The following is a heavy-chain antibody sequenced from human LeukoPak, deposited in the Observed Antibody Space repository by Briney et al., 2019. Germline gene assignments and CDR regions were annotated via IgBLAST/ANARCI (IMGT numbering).Heavy chain of an antibody. CDR2: ISYDGSNK. CDR1: GFTFSSYG. J-gene: IGHJ4*02. V-gene: IGHV3-30*18. CDR3: AKEPGFDY. Sequence: GGSLRLSCAASGFTFSSYGMHWVRQAAGKGLEWVAVISYDGSNKYYADSVKGRFTISRDNSKNTLYLQMNSLRAEDTAVYYCAKEPGFDYWGQGTLVTVSS.